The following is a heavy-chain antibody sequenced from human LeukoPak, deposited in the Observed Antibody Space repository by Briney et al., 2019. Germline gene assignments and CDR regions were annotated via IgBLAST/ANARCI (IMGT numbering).Heavy chain of an antibody. CDR3: ARGRSRDGYVLDY. CDR1: GGTFSSYA. Sequence: XXKAXGGTFSSYAIXWVRQAPGQGLEXMGRIIPIFGTANYAQKFQGRVTINTDESTSTAYMELSSLRSEDTAVYYCARGRSRDGYVLDYWGQGTLVTVSS. CDR2: IIPIFGTA. J-gene: IGHJ4*02. V-gene: IGHV1-69*05. D-gene: IGHD5-24*01.